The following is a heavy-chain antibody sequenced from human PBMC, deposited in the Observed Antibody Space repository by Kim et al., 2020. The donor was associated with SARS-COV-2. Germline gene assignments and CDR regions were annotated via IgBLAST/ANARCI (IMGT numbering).Heavy chain of an antibody. D-gene: IGHD1-1*01. V-gene: IGHV1-3*01. CDR3: ARDGTTRSGGYYFDY. Sequence: QKVQGRVTITRDTSASTAYMGLGSLRSEDTAVYYCARDGTTRSGGYYFDYWGQGALVTVSS. J-gene: IGHJ4*02.